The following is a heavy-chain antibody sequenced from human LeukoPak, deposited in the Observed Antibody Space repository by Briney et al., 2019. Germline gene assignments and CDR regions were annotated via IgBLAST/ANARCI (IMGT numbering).Heavy chain of an antibody. J-gene: IGHJ4*02. D-gene: IGHD3-22*01. CDR1: GYTLTELS. V-gene: IGHV1-24*01. CDR2: FDPEDGET. CDR3: ATYNPPGGYHDSRHFDY. Sequence: ASVKVSCKVSGYTLTELSMHWVRQAPGKGLEWMGGFDPEDGETIYAQKFQGRVTMTEDTSTDTAYMELSSLRSEDTAVYYCATYNPPGGYHDSRHFDYWGQGTLVTVSS.